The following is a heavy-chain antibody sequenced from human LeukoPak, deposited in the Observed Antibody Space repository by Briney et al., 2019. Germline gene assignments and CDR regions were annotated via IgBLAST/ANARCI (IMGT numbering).Heavy chain of an antibody. CDR3: ARESRDGYNYMDY. D-gene: IGHD5-24*01. J-gene: IGHJ4*02. Sequence: PPGGSLRLSCAASGFTFSSYWMSWVRQAPGKGLEWVSVIYSGGSTYYADSVKGRFTISRDNSKNTLYLQMNSLRAEDTAVYYCARESRDGYNYMDYWGQGTLVTVSS. V-gene: IGHV3-53*01. CDR1: GFTFSSYW. CDR2: IYSGGST.